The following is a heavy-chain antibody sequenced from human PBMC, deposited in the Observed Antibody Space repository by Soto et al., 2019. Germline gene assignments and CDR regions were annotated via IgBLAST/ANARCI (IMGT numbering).Heavy chain of an antibody. CDR1: GDPFNTYG. J-gene: IGHJ5*02. CDR3: ERYPHEFGTSYWLDP. Sequence: GASVKVSCTTSGDPFNTYGINWVRHAPAQGLELMGWISAYDGKTTYAEKFQGRVTLTTDTSTSTAYMELRSLRTVDKAIYYCERYPHEFGTSYWLDPWAQGTPVTVSS. V-gene: IGHV1-18*01. D-gene: IGHD3-16*01. CDR2: ISAYDGKT.